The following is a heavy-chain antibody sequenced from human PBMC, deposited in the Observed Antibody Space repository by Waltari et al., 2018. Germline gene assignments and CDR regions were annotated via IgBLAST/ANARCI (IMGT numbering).Heavy chain of an antibody. CDR1: GGSISSYY. Sequence: LVKPSETLSLTCTVSGGSISSYYWSWIRQPPGKGLEWIGYIYYSGSTNYNPSLKSRVTISVDTSKNQFSLKLSSVTAADTAVYYCARASTGTRYYYYGMDVWGQGTTVTVSS. V-gene: IGHV4-59*01. D-gene: IGHD1-1*01. CDR3: ARASTGTRYYYYGMDV. J-gene: IGHJ6*02. CDR2: IYYSGST.